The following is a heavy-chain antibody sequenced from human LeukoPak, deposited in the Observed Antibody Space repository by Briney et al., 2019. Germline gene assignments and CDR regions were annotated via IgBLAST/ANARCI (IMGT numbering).Heavy chain of an antibody. CDR2: IYWNDDK. Sequence: SGPTLVKPTQTLTLTCTFSGFSLSTSGVGVGWIRQPPGKTLQWLPLIYWNDDKRYSPSLKSRLTITKDTSKNQVVLTMTNMDPVDTATYYCAHRHLGRRWLHLFDYWGQGTLVTVSS. J-gene: IGHJ4*02. D-gene: IGHD5-24*01. CDR3: AHRHLGRRWLHLFDY. CDR1: GFSLSTSGVG. V-gene: IGHV2-5*01.